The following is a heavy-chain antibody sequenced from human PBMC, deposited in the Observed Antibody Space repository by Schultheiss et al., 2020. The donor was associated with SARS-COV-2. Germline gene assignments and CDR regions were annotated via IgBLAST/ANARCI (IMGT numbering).Heavy chain of an antibody. Sequence: GGSLRLSCAASGFTFSAYWMHWVRQVPGKGLVWVSRINSDGSSTSYADSVKGRFTISRDNAKNTLYLQMNSLRAEDTAVYYCARAGDGIGGYYFDYWGQGTLVTVSS. CDR3: ARAGDGIGGYYFDY. CDR1: GFTFSAYW. V-gene: IGHV3-74*01. D-gene: IGHD3-16*01. J-gene: IGHJ4*02. CDR2: INSDGSST.